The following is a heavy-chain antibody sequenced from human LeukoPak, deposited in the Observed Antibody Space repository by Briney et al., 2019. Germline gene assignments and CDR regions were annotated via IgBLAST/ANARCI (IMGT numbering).Heavy chain of an antibody. CDR2: ISGSASSI. Sequence: GGSLRLSCAASGFTFSSYEMNWVRQAPGKGLEWVSYISGSASSIYYADSVKGRFTISRDNTKNSLYLQMNSLRAEDMALYYCAIIGGGGNYNYAFDIWGQGTMVTVSS. D-gene: IGHD1-7*01. V-gene: IGHV3-48*03. J-gene: IGHJ3*02. CDR1: GFTFSSYE. CDR3: AIIGGGGNYNYAFDI.